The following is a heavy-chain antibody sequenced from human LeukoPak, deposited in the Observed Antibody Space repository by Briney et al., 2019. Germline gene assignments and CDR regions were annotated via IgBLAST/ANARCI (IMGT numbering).Heavy chain of an antibody. CDR2: INHSGST. Sequence: SETLSLTCAAYGGSFSGYYWSWIRQPPGKGLEWIGEINHSGSTNYNPSLKSRVTISVDTSKNQFSLKLSSVTAADTAVYYCARGVLYYDSSVGFDYWGQGTLVTVSS. CDR3: ARGVLYYDSSVGFDY. CDR1: GGSFSGYY. J-gene: IGHJ4*02. V-gene: IGHV4-34*01. D-gene: IGHD3-22*01.